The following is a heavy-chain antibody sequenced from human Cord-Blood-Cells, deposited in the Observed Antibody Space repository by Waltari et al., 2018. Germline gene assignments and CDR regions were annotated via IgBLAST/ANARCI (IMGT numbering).Heavy chain of an antibody. J-gene: IGHJ5*02. V-gene: IGHV1-69*12. CDR3: ARIILTGYYNWFDP. D-gene: IGHD3-9*01. Sequence: QVQLVQSGAEVKKPGSSVKVSCKASGGTFRRYAISWVRQAPGQGLEWMGGVTPSFGTGNYAQKFQGRGTITADESTSTAYMELSSLRSEDTAVYYCARIILTGYYNWFDPCGQGTLVTVSS. CDR1: GGTFRRYA. CDR2: VTPSFGTG.